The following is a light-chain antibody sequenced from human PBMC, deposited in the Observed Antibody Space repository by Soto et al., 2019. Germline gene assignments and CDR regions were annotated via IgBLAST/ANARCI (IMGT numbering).Light chain of an antibody. Sequence: DIQMTQSPSTLSASVGDRVTITCRASQSLTKWLAWYQQKPGKAPKLLIYEASILERGAPSRFRGSGYGTEFTLTISSLQPDDVATYYCQQYNSYLGTFGQGTKVDIK. CDR2: EAS. CDR1: QSLTKW. J-gene: IGKJ1*01. V-gene: IGKV1-5*01. CDR3: QQYNSYLGT.